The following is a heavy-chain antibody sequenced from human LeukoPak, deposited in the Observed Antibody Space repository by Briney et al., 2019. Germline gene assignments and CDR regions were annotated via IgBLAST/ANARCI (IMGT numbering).Heavy chain of an antibody. CDR1: RYTFTSYD. CDR2: MNPNSGNT. CDR3: ARGVLRANAFDI. V-gene: IGHV1-8*01. Sequence: GASVKVSCKASRYTFTSYDINWVRQATGQGLEWMGWMNPNSGNTGYAQKFQGRVTMTRNTSISTAYMELSSLRSEDTAVYYCARGVLRANAFDIWGQGTMVTVSS. D-gene: IGHD3-10*01. J-gene: IGHJ3*02.